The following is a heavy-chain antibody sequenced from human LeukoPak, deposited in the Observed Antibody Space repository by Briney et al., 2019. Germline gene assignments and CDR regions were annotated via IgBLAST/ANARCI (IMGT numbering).Heavy chain of an antibody. CDR3: ARGSSSYDFWSGYWPYYFGY. D-gene: IGHD3-3*01. CDR2: MNPNSGNT. Sequence: GASVKVSCKASGYTFTSYDINWVRQATGQGREWMGWMNPNSGNTGYAQKFQGRVTMTRNNSIRTAYMELSSLRSEDTAVYYCARGSSSYDFWSGYWPYYFGYWGKGTLVTVSS. J-gene: IGHJ4*02. V-gene: IGHV1-8*02. CDR1: GYTFTSYD.